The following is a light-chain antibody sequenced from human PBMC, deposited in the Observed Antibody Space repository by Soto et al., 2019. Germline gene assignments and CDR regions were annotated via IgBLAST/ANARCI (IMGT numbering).Light chain of an antibody. Sequence: DIQMTQSPSTLSGSVGDRVTITCRASQTISSWLAWYQQKPGKAPKLLIYKASTLKSGVPSRFSGSRSGTEFTLTISSLQPEDFATYYCQQLNGYLELTFGGGTKVDI. CDR2: KAS. CDR3: QQLNGYLELT. CDR1: QTISSW. V-gene: IGKV1-5*03. J-gene: IGKJ4*01.